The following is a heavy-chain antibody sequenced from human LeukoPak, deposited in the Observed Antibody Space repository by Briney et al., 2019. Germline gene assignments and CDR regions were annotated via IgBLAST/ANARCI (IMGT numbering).Heavy chain of an antibody. V-gene: IGHV1-46*01. CDR1: GYTFTSYY. Sequence: ASVKVSCKASGYTFTSYYMHWVRQAPGQGLEWMGIINPSGGSTSYAQKFQGRVTMTRDMSTSTAYMELRSLRSDDTAVYYCARFGLGKHIEVAGIPFDIWGQGTMVTVSS. CDR3: ARFGLGKHIEVAGIPFDI. CDR2: INPSGGST. D-gene: IGHD6-19*01. J-gene: IGHJ3*02.